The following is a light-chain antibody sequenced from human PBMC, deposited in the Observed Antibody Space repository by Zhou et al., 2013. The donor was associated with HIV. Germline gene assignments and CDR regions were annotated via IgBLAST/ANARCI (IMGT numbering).Light chain of an antibody. V-gene: IGKV1-5*03. Sequence: DIQMTQSPSTLSASIGDRVTITCRASQSISNWLAWYQQKPGKAPKLLIYRASTLHSGVPSRFSGSGSDTKFTLTISSLQPDDFATYYCQQYNSYWTFGQGT. CDR3: QQYNSYWT. CDR1: QSISNW. CDR2: RAS. J-gene: IGKJ1*01.